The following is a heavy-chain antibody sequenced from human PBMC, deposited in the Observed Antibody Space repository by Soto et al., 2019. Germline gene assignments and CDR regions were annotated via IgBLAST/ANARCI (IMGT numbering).Heavy chain of an antibody. CDR3: AGGMAGLDV. V-gene: IGHV3-74*01. J-gene: IGHJ6*02. CDR2: INSDGSHT. CDR1: GLSFNIYW. Sequence: EVQLVESGGGLVQPGGSLRLSCAASGLSFNIYWMHWVRQVPGKGLVWLARINSDGSHTIYVDSVKGRFTISRDNAKNKVFLQMDGLRDEDTGVYYCAGGMAGLDVWGQGTTVTVSS.